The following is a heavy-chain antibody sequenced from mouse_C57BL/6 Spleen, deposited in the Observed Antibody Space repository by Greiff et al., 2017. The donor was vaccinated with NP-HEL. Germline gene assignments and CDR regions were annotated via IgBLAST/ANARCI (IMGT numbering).Heavy chain of an antibody. CDR3: AREGYGSSYWYFDV. CDR1: GFTFSSYA. V-gene: IGHV5-4*01. Sequence: DVMLVESGGGLVKPGGSLKLSCAASGFTFSSYAMSWVRQTPEKRLEWVATISNGGSYTYYPDNVKGRFTISRDNAKNNLYLQMSHLKSEDTARYYCAREGYGSSYWYFDVWGTGTTVTVSS. CDR2: ISNGGSYT. J-gene: IGHJ1*03. D-gene: IGHD1-1*01.